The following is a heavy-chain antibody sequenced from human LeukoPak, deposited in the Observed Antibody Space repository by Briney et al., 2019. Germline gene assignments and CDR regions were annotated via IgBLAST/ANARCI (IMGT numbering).Heavy chain of an antibody. J-gene: IGHJ4*02. CDR3: ASHCSSTSCYRYFDY. D-gene: IGHD2-2*01. V-gene: IGHV5-10-1*01. CDR1: GYSFTSYW. Sequence: GESLKISCKGSGYSFTSYWISWVRQMPGKGLEWMGGIDPSDSYTNYSPSFQGHVTISADKSISTAYLQWSSLKASDTAMYYCASHCSSTSCYRYFDYWGQGTLVTVSS. CDR2: IDPSDSYT.